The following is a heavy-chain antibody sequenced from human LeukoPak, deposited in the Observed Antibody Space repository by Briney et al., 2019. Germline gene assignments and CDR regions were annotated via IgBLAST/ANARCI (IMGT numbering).Heavy chain of an antibody. Sequence: GSLRLSCAASGFTFSSYGTHWVRQAPGKGLEWVAVISYDGSNKYYADSVKGRFTISRDNSKNTLYLQMNSLRAEDTAVYYCAKDGLDPWGQGTLVTVSS. CDR3: AKDGLDP. CDR2: ISYDGSNK. CDR1: GFTFSSYG. J-gene: IGHJ5*02. V-gene: IGHV3-30*18.